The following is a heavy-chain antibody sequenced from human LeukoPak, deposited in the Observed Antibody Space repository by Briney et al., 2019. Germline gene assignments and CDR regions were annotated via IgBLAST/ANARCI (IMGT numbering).Heavy chain of an antibody. V-gene: IGHV1-69*05. D-gene: IGHD3-3*01. J-gene: IGHJ4*02. Sequence: ASVKASCKASGGTFSSYAISWVRQAPGQGLEWVGGIIPIFGTANYAQKFQGRVTITTDESTSTAYMELSSLRSEDTAVYYCARGVTIFGSTSFDYWGQGTVVTLFS. CDR1: GGTFSSYA. CDR3: ARGVTIFGSTSFDY. CDR2: IIPIFGTA.